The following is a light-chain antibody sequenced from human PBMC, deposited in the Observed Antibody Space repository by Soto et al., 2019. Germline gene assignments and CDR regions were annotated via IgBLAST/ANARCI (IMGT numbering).Light chain of an antibody. CDR2: DAS. Sequence: EILMTQSPATLSVSPGEGATLSCRASQSVNNNLAWSQQKPCQAPRLLIFDASTRATGIPARFSGTGSGTELTLTISRVQSEDFAVYYCQQDNRWFSSTFGQGTRLEIK. V-gene: IGKV3-15*01. CDR3: QQDNRWFSST. CDR1: QSVNNN. J-gene: IGKJ5*01.